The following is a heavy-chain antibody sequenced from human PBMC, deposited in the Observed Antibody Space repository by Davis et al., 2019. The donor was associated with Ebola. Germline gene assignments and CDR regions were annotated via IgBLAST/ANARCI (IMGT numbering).Heavy chain of an antibody. Sequence: PGGSLRLSCAASGFTFSSYGMHWVRQAPGKGLEWVAVISYDGSNKSYAASVKGRFTISRDNSKNTLYLQMNSLRAEDTAVYYGARSIVGATIDAFDIWGQGTMVTVSS. V-gene: IGHV3-30*03. J-gene: IGHJ3*02. D-gene: IGHD1-26*01. CDR1: GFTFSSYG. CDR3: ARSIVGATIDAFDI. CDR2: ISYDGSNK.